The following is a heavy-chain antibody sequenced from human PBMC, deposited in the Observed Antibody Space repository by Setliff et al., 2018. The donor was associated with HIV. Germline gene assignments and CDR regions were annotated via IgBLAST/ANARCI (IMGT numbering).Heavy chain of an antibody. V-gene: IGHV3-13*01. CDR3: AREIRTVYTGGHYFYGIDV. CDR2: IGTGGDT. D-gene: IGHD3-16*01. J-gene: IGHJ6*02. CDR1: GFTFSSYD. Sequence: LRLSCEASGFTFSSYDFHWVRQAAGKGLEWVSAIGTGGDTYYVDSVKGRFTISRESARNSLYLQMNSLRAGDTAVYYCAREIRTVYTGGHYFYGIDVWGQGTAVTV.